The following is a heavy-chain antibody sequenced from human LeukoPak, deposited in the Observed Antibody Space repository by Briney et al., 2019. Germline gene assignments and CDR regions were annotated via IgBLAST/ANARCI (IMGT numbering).Heavy chain of an antibody. CDR2: ISYDGINK. Sequence: PGGSLRLSCVASGFTFSSHAMNWVRQAPGKGLEWVAVISYDGINKYYVDSVKGRFTISRDNSKNTLYLQMNSLRAEDTAVYYCARGGSYFGYWGQGTLVTVSS. V-gene: IGHV3-30*04. CDR1: GFTFSSHA. CDR3: ARGGSYFGY. D-gene: IGHD1-26*01. J-gene: IGHJ4*02.